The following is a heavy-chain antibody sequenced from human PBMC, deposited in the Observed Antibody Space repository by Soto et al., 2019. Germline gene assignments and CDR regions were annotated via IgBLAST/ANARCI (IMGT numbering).Heavy chain of an antibody. Sequence: GGSLRLSCAASGLSVSSKSMSWVRQPPGNGLEWVSVIYSGGNTYYSDSVKGRFTISRDNSKNTLSLQMNSLRAEDTAVYYCAKLPLVLALGLDYWCQGTLVTVSS. CDR1: GLSVSSKS. J-gene: IGHJ4*02. CDR3: AKLPLVLALGLDY. CDR2: IYSGGNT. V-gene: IGHV3-66*04.